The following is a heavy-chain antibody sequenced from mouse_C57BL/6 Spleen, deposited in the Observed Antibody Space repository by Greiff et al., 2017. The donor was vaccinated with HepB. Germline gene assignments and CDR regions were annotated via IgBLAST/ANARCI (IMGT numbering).Heavy chain of an antibody. Sequence: VQLQQSGAELVRPGTSVKVSCKASGYAFTNYLIEWVKQRPGQGLEWIGVINPGSGGTNYNEKFKGKATLTADKSSSTAYMQLSSLTSEDSAVYFCARGGYYLFDYWGQGTTLTVSS. CDR1: GYAFTNYL. V-gene: IGHV1-54*01. CDR2: INPGSGGT. D-gene: IGHD5-5*01. J-gene: IGHJ2*01. CDR3: ARGGYYLFDY.